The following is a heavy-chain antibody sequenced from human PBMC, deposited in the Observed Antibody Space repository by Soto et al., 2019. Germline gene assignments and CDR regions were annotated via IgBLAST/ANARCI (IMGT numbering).Heavy chain of an antibody. CDR1: GGSISSYY. CDR3: ARHDPNYYDSSGYYYSDAFDI. V-gene: IGHV4-59*08. CDR2: IYYSGST. J-gene: IGHJ3*02. Sequence: PSETLSLTCTVSGGSISSYYWSWIRQPPGKGLEWIGYIYYSGSTNYNPSLKSRVTISVDTSKNQFSLKLSSVTAADTAVYYCARHDPNYYDSSGYYYSDAFDIWGQGTMVTVSS. D-gene: IGHD3-22*01.